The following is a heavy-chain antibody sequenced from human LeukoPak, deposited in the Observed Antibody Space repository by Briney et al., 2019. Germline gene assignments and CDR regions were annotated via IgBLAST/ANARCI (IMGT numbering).Heavy chain of an antibody. V-gene: IGHV4-39*01. CDR2: IYYSGST. J-gene: IGHJ5*02. CDR3: ARHDSCGSVNWFDP. CDR1: GGSISSSSYY. D-gene: IGHD3-10*01. Sequence: SETLSLTCAVSGGSISSSSYYWGWIRQPPGKGLEWIATIYYSGSTYYNPSLKSRVTISVDTSKNQFSLKLSSVTAADTAVYYCARHDSCGSVNWFDPWGQGTLVTVSS.